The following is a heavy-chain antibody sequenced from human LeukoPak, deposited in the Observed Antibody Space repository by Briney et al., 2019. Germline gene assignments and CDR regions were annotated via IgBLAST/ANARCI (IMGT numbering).Heavy chain of an antibody. Sequence: GGSLRLSCSASGFTFTSSGMSWFRQPPGKGLEWVSAIRGSGVMTYYADSVKGRFTVSGDNSKNTLYLQMSSLTAADTAVDYCARDRSIGTYYTFDHWGQGTLVTVSS. CDR2: IRGSGVMT. V-gene: IGHV3-23*01. CDR3: ARDRSIGTYYTFDH. CDR1: GFTFTSSG. D-gene: IGHD1-26*01. J-gene: IGHJ4*02.